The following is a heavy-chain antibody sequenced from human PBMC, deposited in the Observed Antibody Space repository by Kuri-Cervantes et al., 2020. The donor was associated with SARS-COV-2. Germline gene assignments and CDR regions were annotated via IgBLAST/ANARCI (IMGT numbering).Heavy chain of an antibody. CDR3: AKPSGNYHDAFDI. V-gene: IGHV4-34*01. CDR1: GGSFSGYY. D-gene: IGHD1-26*01. CDR2: IYYSGRT. Sequence: ESLKISCAVYGGSFSGYYWGWIRQPPGKGLEWIGNIYYSGRTYYSPSLKSRVTISVDTSKNQFSLKLSSVTAADTAVYYCAKPSGNYHDAFDIWGQGPMVTVSS. J-gene: IGHJ3*02.